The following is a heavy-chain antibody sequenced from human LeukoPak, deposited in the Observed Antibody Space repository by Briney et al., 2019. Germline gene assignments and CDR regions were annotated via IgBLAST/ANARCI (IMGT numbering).Heavy chain of an antibody. D-gene: IGHD3-10*01. CDR3: ANQRGGF. Sequence: GGSLRLSCAASGFIFSSYPMSWVRQAPGKGLEWVSAISGTAENTYYADSVKGRFSISRDNSRNTVHLQMNSLRPEDTAVYYCANQRGGFWGQGTPVTVSS. CDR1: GFIFSSYP. J-gene: IGHJ4*02. CDR2: ISGTAENT. V-gene: IGHV3-23*01.